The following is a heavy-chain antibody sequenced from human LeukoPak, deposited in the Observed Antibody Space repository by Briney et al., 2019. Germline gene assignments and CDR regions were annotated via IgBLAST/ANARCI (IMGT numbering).Heavy chain of an antibody. J-gene: IGHJ6*02. V-gene: IGHV3-9*01. CDR3: AKVDREYYYGMDV. CDR1: GFTFDDYA. D-gene: IGHD3/OR15-3a*01. Sequence: PGGSLRLSCAASGFTFDDYAMHWVRQAPGKGLEWVSSISWNSGTIGYADSVKGRFTISRDNDKNSLYLQMNSLRAEDTALYYCAKVDREYYYGMDVWGQGTTVTVSS. CDR2: ISWNSGTI.